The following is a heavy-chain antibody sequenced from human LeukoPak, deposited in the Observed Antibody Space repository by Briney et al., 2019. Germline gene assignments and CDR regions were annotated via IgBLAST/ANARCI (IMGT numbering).Heavy chain of an antibody. V-gene: IGHV3-23*01. CDR1: GFTFNTYA. Sequence: PGGSLRLSCAASGFTFNTYAMSWVRQAPGKGLEWVSVISGSSGSTYYADSVKGRFTMSRDNSKNTLFLQMNSLRAEDTAVYYCAKALLSDPRTLDYLDYWGQGTLVTVSS. CDR2: ISGSSGST. D-gene: IGHD1-1*01. CDR3: AKALLSDPRTLDYLDY. J-gene: IGHJ4*02.